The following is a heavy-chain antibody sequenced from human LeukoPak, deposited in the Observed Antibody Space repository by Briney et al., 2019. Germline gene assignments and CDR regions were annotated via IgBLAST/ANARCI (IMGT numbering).Heavy chain of an antibody. CDR2: INPNSGGT. J-gene: IGHJ5*02. CDR3: ARAGYSSSWTNWFDP. V-gene: IGHV1-2*06. D-gene: IGHD6-13*01. Sequence: ASVKVSCKASGYTFTGYYMHWVRQAPGQGLEWMGRINPNSGGTNYAQKFQGRVTMTRDTSISTAYMELSRLRSDDTAVYYCARAGYSSSWTNWFDPWGQGTLATVSS. CDR1: GYTFTGYY.